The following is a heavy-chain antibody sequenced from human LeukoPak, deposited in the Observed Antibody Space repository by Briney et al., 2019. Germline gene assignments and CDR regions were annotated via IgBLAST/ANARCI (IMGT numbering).Heavy chain of an antibody. CDR3: ATVRASSGHPSHYNYIHV. CDR1: GASITSSTYS. Sequence: KPSETLSLTCTVSGASITSSTYSWGWFRQPPGRGLEFIGNIFYTGAIYSSPSLKSRVTIFMDTPKSQISLRLSSATAADTALYFCATVRASSGHPSHYNYIHVWGKGTTVIVSS. V-gene: IGHV4-39*07. D-gene: IGHD6-25*01. J-gene: IGHJ6*03. CDR2: IFYTGAI.